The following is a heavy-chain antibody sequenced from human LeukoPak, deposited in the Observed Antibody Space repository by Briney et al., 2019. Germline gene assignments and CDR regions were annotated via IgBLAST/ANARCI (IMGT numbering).Heavy chain of an antibody. CDR3: AKAAVVGATIRGAFDY. CDR2: ISGSGGST. Sequence: QSGGSLRLSCAASGFTFSSYAMSWVRQAPGKGLEWVSAISGSGGSTYYADSVKGRFTISRDNSKNTLYLQMNSLRAEDTAVYYCAKAAVVGATIRGAFDYWGQGTLVTVSS. J-gene: IGHJ4*02. V-gene: IGHV3-23*01. CDR1: GFTFSSYA. D-gene: IGHD1-26*01.